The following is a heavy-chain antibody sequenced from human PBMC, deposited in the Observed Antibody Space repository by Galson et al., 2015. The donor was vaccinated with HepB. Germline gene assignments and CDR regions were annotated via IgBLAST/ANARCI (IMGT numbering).Heavy chain of an antibody. J-gene: IGHJ6*02. CDR2: ISSSSSYI. D-gene: IGHD2-2*01. V-gene: IGHV3-21*01. Sequence: SLRLSCAASGFTFSSYSTNWVRQAPGKGLEWVSSISSSSSYIYYADSVKGRFTISRDNAKNSLYLQMNSLRAEDTAVYYCARGRYCSSTSCPGRGGGMDVWGQGTTVTVSS. CDR3: ARGRYCSSTSCPGRGGGMDV. CDR1: GFTFSSYS.